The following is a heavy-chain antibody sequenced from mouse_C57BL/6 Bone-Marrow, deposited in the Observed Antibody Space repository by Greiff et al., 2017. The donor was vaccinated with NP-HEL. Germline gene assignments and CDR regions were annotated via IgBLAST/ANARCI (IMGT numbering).Heavy chain of an antibody. Sequence: VQLQQSGPGLVQPSQSLSITCTVSGFSLTSYGVHWVRQSPGKGLEWLGVIWSGGSTDYNAAFISRLSISKDNSKSQVFFKMNSLQADDTAIYYCARKDCYQTWYFYVWGTGTTVTVSS. J-gene: IGHJ1*03. CDR2: IWSGGST. D-gene: IGHD2-3*01. V-gene: IGHV2-2*01. CDR3: ARKDCYQTWYFYV. CDR1: GFSLTSYG.